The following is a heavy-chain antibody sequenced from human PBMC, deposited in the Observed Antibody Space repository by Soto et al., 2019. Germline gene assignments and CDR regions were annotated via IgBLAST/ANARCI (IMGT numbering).Heavy chain of an antibody. D-gene: IGHD3-3*01. CDR3: AKDAGNEESLFDD. V-gene: IGHV3-23*01. Sequence: EVQLLESGGDLVQSGGSLRLSCEASGFTFSDFGMSWVRQIPGKGLEWVSTVNNDGRNTHYADSVEGRFTISRDNSKNTLYLQMGSLRAEDTAIYYCAKDAGNEESLFDDWGQGTLVTVSS. CDR1: GFTFSDFG. CDR2: VNNDGRNT. J-gene: IGHJ4*02.